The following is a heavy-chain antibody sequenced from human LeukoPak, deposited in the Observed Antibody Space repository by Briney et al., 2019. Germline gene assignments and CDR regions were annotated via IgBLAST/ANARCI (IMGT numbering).Heavy chain of an antibody. CDR3: ARVAGYSSYGSCYSIHFDL. J-gene: IGHJ2*01. CDR1: GFTVSSNY. D-gene: IGHD2-15*01. CDR2: IYNSGST. Sequence: GGSLRLSCAASGFTVSSNYMNWVRQAPGKGLEWVSDIYNSGSTYYDASVRGRFTISRHNSKNKLSLQMNSLRAADTAVYYCARVAGYSSYGSCYSIHFDLWGRGTLLTVSS. V-gene: IGHV3-53*04.